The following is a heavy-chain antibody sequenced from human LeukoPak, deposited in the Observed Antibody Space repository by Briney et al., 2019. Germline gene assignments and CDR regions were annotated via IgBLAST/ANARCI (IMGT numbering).Heavy chain of an antibody. CDR2: ISSDGSFT. V-gene: IGHV3-74*01. CDR1: GFTFRSYW. D-gene: IGHD3-16*01. CDR3: ARAIGGNDY. J-gene: IGHJ4*02. Sequence: GGSLGLSCAASGFTFRSYWMHWVRQAPGKGLVWVSRISSDGSFTNYADSVKGRFTISRDNAKNMLYLQMNSLRAEDTAVYYCARAIGGNDYWGRGTLLSVSS.